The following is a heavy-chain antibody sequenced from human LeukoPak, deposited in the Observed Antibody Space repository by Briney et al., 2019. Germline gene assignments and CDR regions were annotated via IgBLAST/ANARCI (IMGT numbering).Heavy chain of an antibody. CDR3: ARGWRNYFDY. Sequence: GGSLRLSCAASGFTFSHYGMHWVRQAPGKGLEWVAKISYDGYNKYYADSVKGRFTISRENAKNSLYLQMNSLRAGDTAVYYCARGWRNYFDYWGQGTLVTVSS. CDR2: ISYDGYNK. D-gene: IGHD3-3*01. V-gene: IGHV3-30*03. CDR1: GFTFSHYG. J-gene: IGHJ4*02.